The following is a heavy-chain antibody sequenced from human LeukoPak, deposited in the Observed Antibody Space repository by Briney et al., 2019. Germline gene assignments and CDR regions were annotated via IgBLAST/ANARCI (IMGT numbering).Heavy chain of an antibody. D-gene: IGHD1-26*01. CDR3: ARGGSYLSAFDI. J-gene: IGHJ3*02. V-gene: IGHV3-53*01. CDR1: GFTFSNNA. Sequence: GGSLRLSCAASGFTFSNNAMSWVRQAPGKGLEWVSIIYSGGSTFYADSVKGRFTISRDNSKNTLYLQMNSLRAEDTAVYYCARGGSYLSAFDIWGQGTMVTVSS. CDR2: IYSGGST.